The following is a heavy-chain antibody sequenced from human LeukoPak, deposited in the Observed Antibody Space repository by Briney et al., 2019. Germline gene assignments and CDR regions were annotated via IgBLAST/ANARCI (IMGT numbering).Heavy chain of an antibody. CDR2: ISSSGSTI. V-gene: IGHV3-11*01. Sequence: GGSLRLSCAASGFTFSDYYMSWIRQAPGKGLEWVPYISSSGSTIYYADSVKGRFTISRDNAKNSLYLQMNSLRAEDTAVYYCAKRPGDSSGYYMDVWGKGTTVTVSS. D-gene: IGHD3-22*01. CDR3: AKRPGDSSGYYMDV. J-gene: IGHJ6*03. CDR1: GFTFSDYY.